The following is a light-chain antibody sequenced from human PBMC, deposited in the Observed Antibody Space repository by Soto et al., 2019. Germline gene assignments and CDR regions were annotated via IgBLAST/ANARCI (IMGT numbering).Light chain of an antibody. V-gene: IGLV2-14*01. CDR2: EVS. CDR1: SSDIGDYNY. CDR3: CSYSTTIPYV. J-gene: IGLJ1*01. Sequence: QSVLTQPVSVSGSPGQSITISCTGTSSDIGDYNYVSWYQQYPGKAPKLIISEVSSRPSGISNRFSGSKSASTASLTISGLQPEDEADYYCCSYSTTIPYVFGTGTKVTVL.